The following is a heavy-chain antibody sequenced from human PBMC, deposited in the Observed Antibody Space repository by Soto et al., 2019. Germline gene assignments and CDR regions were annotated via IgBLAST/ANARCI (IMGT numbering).Heavy chain of an antibody. CDR2: IYWDDDK. D-gene: IGHD2-15*01. V-gene: IGHV2-5*02. CDR1: GFSLNTIGVG. Sequence: GSGPTLVNPTQTLTLACTFSGFSLNTIGVGVGWIRQPPGKALEWLALIYWDDDKRYRPSLMSRLTITKDTSKNQVVLRMTNMDPVDTATYYCAHRPGYCTGGSCYSSWGQGTLVTVSS. J-gene: IGHJ5*02. CDR3: AHRPGYCTGGSCYSS.